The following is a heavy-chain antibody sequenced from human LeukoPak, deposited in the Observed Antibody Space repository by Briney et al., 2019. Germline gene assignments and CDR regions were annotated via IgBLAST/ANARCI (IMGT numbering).Heavy chain of an antibody. Sequence: GGSLRLSCAASGFTFSRYAMHWVRHAPGKGLEWVALISYDGSDKYYADSVKGRFTISRDNAKNALYLQMNSLRVEDTAVYYCARDGRCGGDCDASWGQGTLVTVSS. CDR3: ARDGRCGGDCDAS. D-gene: IGHD2-21*02. J-gene: IGHJ4*02. V-gene: IGHV3-30-3*01. CDR2: ISYDGSDK. CDR1: GFTFSRYA.